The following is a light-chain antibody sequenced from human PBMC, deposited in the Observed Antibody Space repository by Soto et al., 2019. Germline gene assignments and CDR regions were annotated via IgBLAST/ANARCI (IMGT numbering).Light chain of an antibody. Sequence: EIGMPQSPATLSVSPGETATLSCRASPSVSSNLAWYQQKPGQGPRLLIYGAFTRATGIPARFSGSGSGTEFTLTISSLQSEDFAVYYCQQYKNWPPLTFGGGTKVEIK. CDR2: GAF. CDR1: PSVSSN. V-gene: IGKV3-15*01. J-gene: IGKJ4*01. CDR3: QQYKNWPPLT.